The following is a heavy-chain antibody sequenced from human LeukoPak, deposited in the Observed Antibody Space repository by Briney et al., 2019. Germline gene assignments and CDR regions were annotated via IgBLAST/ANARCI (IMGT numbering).Heavy chain of an antibody. V-gene: IGHV3-69-1*01. Sequence: GGSLRLSCAAPGFTFNTYPMNWVRQAPGKGLEWISHIRDSGITDYADSVKGRFTISRDNAKNSLYLQLNSLRAEDTAVYYCARDHDYAFDNWGQGSLVTVSS. CDR2: IRDSGIT. D-gene: IGHD4-17*01. J-gene: IGHJ4*02. CDR3: ARDHDYAFDN. CDR1: GFTFNTYP.